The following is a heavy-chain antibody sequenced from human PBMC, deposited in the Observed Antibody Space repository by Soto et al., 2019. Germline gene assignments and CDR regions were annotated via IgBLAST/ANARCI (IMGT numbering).Heavy chain of an antibody. CDR1: GFTFSSYG. J-gene: IGHJ6*02. V-gene: IGHV3-30*18. Sequence: GGSLRLSCAASGFTFSSYGMHWVRQAPGKGLEWVAVISYDGSNKYYADSVKGRFTISRDNSKNTLYLQMNSLRAEDTAVYYCAKDIRGTAMVYDYYYYYGMDVWGQGTTVTVSS. CDR3: AKDIRGTAMVYDYYYYYGMDV. CDR2: ISYDGSNK. D-gene: IGHD5-18*01.